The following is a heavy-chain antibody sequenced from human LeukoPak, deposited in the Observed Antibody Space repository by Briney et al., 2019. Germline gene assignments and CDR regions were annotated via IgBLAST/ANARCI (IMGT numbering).Heavy chain of an antibody. CDR2: IYYSGST. J-gene: IGHJ5*02. CDR3: AREGRGAAAGTLS. V-gene: IGHV4-59*01. Sequence: KPSETLSLTCTVSGGSISSYYWSWIRQPPGKGLERIGYIYYSGSTNYNPSLKSRVTISVDTSKNQFSLKLSSVTAADTAVYYCAREGRGAAAGTLSWGQGTLVTVSS. CDR1: GGSISSYY. D-gene: IGHD6-13*01.